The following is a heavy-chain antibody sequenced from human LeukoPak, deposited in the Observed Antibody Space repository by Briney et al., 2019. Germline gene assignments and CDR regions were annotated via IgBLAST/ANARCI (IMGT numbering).Heavy chain of an antibody. D-gene: IGHD3-9*01. J-gene: IGHJ4*02. CDR1: GFTFSAHG. V-gene: IGHV3-33*01. CDR3: ARDGNYYEILTGCSFFDY. Sequence: GGSLRLSCAASGFTFSAHGMHWVRQAPGKGLGWVAVISYDGSNKYYADSVKGRFTIPRDNSKNTLSLQMNSLGAEDTAVYYCARDGNYYEILTGCSFFDYWGLGTLVTVSS. CDR2: ISYDGSNK.